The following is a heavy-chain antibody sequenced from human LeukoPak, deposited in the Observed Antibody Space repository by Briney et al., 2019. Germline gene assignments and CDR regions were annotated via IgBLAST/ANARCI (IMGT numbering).Heavy chain of an antibody. CDR2: ISAYNGNT. J-gene: IGHJ6*03. Sequence: ASVKVSCKASGYTFTSYGISWVRQAPGQGLEWMGWISAYNGNTNYAQKLQGRVTMTTDTSTSTAYMELRSLRSDDTAVYYCARCFTSCYGCVYYYYYMDVWGKGTTVTVSS. CDR3: ARCFTSCYGCVYYYYYMDV. CDR1: GYTFTSYG. V-gene: IGHV1-18*01. D-gene: IGHD2-2*01.